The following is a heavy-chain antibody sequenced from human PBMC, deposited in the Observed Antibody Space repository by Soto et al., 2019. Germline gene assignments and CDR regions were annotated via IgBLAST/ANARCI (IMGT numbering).Heavy chain of an antibody. V-gene: IGHV4-30-2*01. D-gene: IGHD3-10*01. CDR2: IYHSGST. CDR3: ASKFDGRGSGPFDY. J-gene: IGHJ4*02. CDR1: GGSISSGGYS. Sequence: PSETLSLTCAVSGGSISSGGYSWSWIRQPPGKGLEWIGYIYHSGSTYYNPSLKSRVTISVDRSKNQFSLKLSSVTAADTAVYYCASKFDGRGSGPFDYWGQGTLVTVSS.